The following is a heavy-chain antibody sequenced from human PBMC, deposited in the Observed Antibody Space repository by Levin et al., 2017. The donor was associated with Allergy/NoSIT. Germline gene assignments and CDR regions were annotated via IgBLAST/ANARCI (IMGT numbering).Heavy chain of an antibody. CDR3: ARGRASRGLPYYYYAMDV. V-gene: IGHV3-11*01. D-gene: IGHD5/OR15-5a*01. CDR1: EFTFSDYY. Sequence: PGESLKISCAASEFTFSDYYMSWIRQTPGRGLEWLAFISQSSGSIYYAESVKGRFIISRDNAKKSLHLEMRSLRAEDTAVYYCARGRASRGLPYYYYAMDVWGQGTTVTVS. CDR2: ISQSSGSI. J-gene: IGHJ6*02.